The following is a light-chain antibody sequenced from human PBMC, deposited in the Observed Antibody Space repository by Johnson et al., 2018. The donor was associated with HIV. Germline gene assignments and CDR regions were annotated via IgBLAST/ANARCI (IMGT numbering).Light chain of an antibody. V-gene: IGLV1-51*02. CDR3: GTWDSSLSAYV. CDR2: ENN. CDR1: SSNIGNNY. Sequence: QSVLTQPPSVSAAPGQKVTISCSGSSSNIGNNYVSWYQQLPGTAPKLLIHENNKRPSGIPDRFSGSKSGTSATLGITGLQTGDEADYYCGTWDSSLSAYVFATGTKVTVL. J-gene: IGLJ1*01.